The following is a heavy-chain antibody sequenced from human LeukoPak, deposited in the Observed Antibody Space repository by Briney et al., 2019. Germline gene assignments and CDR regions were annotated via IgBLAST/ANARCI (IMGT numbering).Heavy chain of an antibody. CDR3: AKGSAYDPRDY. V-gene: IGHV3-23*01. D-gene: IGHD3-22*01. Sequence: GGSLRLSCAASGFTFSSCAMSWVRQAPGKGLEWVSAISGSGGSTYYVDSVKGRFTISRDNSKNTLYLQMNSLRAEDTAVYYCAKGSAYDPRDYWGHGTLVTVSS. CDR1: GFTFSSCA. CDR2: ISGSGGST. J-gene: IGHJ4*01.